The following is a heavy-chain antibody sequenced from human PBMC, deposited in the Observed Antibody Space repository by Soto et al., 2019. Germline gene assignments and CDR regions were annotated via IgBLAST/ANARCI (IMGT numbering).Heavy chain of an antibody. V-gene: IGHV3-23*01. CDR1: GFTFSSYA. CDR3: ARYRSINTYYYDSSGYPPNDY. Sequence: GGSLRLSCAASGFTFSSYAMSWVRQAPGKGLEWVSAISGSGGSTYYADSVKGRFTISRDNSKNTLYLQVNSLRAEDTAVYYCARYRSINTYYYDSSGYPPNDYWGQGTLVTVAS. D-gene: IGHD3-22*01. CDR2: ISGSGGST. J-gene: IGHJ4*02.